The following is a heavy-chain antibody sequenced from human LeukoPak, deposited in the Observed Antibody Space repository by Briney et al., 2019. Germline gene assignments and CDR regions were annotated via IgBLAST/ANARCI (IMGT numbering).Heavy chain of an antibody. J-gene: IGHJ4*02. CDR1: GYTFTSYY. Sequence: ASVKVSCKASGYTFTSYYMHWVRQAPGQGLEWMGIINPSGGSTSYAQKFQGRVTMTRDTSTSTAYMELSSLRSEDTAVYYCARDLGIVVVPPLHYFDYWGQGTLVTVSS. CDR3: ARDLGIVVVPPLHYFDY. V-gene: IGHV1-46*01. CDR2: INPSGGST. D-gene: IGHD2-2*03.